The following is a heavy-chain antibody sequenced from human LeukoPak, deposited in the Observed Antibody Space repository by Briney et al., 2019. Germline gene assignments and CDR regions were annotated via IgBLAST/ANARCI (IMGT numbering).Heavy chain of an antibody. CDR3: ARGYREVVVAATPYYYYYMDV. CDR1: GYTFTGYY. J-gene: IGHJ6*03. V-gene: IGHV1-8*02. D-gene: IGHD2-15*01. Sequence: ASVKVSCKASGYTFTGYYMHWVRQATGQGLEWMGWMNPNSGNTGYAQKFQGRVTMTRNTSISTAYMELSSLRSEDTAVYYCARGYREVVVAATPYYYYYMDVWGKGTTVTISS. CDR2: MNPNSGNT.